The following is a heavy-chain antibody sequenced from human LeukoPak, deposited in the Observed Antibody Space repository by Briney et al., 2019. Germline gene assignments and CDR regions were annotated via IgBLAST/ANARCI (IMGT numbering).Heavy chain of an antibody. CDR3: ARDHAGGHDAFDI. CDR2: IYYSGST. J-gene: IGHJ3*02. V-gene: IGHV4-31*03. Sequence: SETLSLTCTVSGGSISSGGYYWSWIRQHPGKGLEWIGYIYYSGSTYYNPSLKSRVTISVDTSKNQFSLELSSVTAADTAVYYCARDHAGGHDAFDIWGQGTMVTVSS. CDR1: GGSISSGGYY. D-gene: IGHD4-23*01.